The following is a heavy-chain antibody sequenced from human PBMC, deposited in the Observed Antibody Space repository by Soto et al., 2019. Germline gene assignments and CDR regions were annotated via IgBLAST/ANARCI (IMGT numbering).Heavy chain of an antibody. J-gene: IGHJ4*02. CDR3: AHSWYCSGGSCYYTYYFDY. Sequence: QITLKESGPTLVKPTQTLTLTCTFSGFSLSTSGVGVGWIRQPPGKALEWLALIYWDDDKRYSPSLKSRLTFTKDTSKNQVVLTMTNMDPLDTATSYCAHSWYCSGGSCYYTYYFDYWGQGTLVTVSS. CDR2: IYWDDDK. CDR1: GFSLSTSGVG. D-gene: IGHD2-15*01. V-gene: IGHV2-5*02.